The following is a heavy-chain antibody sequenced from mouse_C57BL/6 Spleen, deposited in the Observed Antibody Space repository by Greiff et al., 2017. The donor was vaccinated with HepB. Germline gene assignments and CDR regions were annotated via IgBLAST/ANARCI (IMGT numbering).Heavy chain of an antibody. CDR1: GYTFTSYD. V-gene: IGHV1-85*01. CDR2: IYPRDGST. D-gene: IGHD1-1*01. CDR3: ARKSITTVVAFDY. Sequence: QVQLQQSGPELVKPGASVKLSCKASGYTFTSYDINWVKQRPGQGLEWIGWIYPRDGSTKYNEKFKGKATLTVDPSSSTAYLELHSLTSEDSAVYFCARKSITTVVAFDYWGQGTTLTVSS. J-gene: IGHJ2*01.